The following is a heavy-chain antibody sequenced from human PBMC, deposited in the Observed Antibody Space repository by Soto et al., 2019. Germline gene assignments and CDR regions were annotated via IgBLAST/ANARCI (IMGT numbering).Heavy chain of an antibody. J-gene: IGHJ5*02. D-gene: IGHD3-3*01. CDR2: INAGNGNT. V-gene: IGHV1-3*01. CDR1: GYTFTSNG. CDR3: ARDPRAYDFWSGYNWFDP. Sequence: QVQLMQSGAEVKKPGASVKVSCKASGYTFTSNGIHWVRQAPGQRLEWMGWINAGNGNTEYSQKFQGRVTIIRDTSASTAYMELRSLRSEDMAVYYCARDPRAYDFWSGYNWFDPWGQGTLVTVSS.